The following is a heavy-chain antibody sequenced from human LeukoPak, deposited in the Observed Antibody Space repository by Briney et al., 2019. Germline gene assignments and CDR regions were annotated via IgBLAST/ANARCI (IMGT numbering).Heavy chain of an antibody. V-gene: IGHV3-23*01. D-gene: IGHD2-15*01. CDR3: AKGDVVVVGASYGMDV. CDR2: ISGSGGST. CDR1: GFTFSNAW. J-gene: IGHJ6*02. Sequence: GGSLRLSCAASGFTFSNAWMSWVRQAPGKGLEWVSGISGSGGSTDCADSVKGRFTISRDNSRNTLYLQMNSLRGEDTAVYYCAKGDVVVVGASYGMDVWGQGTTVTVSS.